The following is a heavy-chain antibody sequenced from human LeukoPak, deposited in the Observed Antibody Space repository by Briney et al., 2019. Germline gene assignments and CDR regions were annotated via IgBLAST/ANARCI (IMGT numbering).Heavy chain of an antibody. CDR2: INAGNGNT. V-gene: IGHV1-3*01. CDR1: GYTFTSYA. D-gene: IGHD6-19*01. Sequence: ASVKVSCKASGYTFTSYAMHWVRQAPGQRLEWMGWINAGNGNTKYSQKFQGRVTITKDTSASTAYMELSSLRSEATAVYYCAADSSGWSDAFDIWGQGTMVTVSS. J-gene: IGHJ3*02. CDR3: AADSSGWSDAFDI.